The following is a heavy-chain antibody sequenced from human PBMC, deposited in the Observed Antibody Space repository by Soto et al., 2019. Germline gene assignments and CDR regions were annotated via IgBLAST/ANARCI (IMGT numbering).Heavy chain of an antibody. Sequence: VGSLRLSCAASGFTVSSNYMSWVRQAPGKGLEWVSVIYSGGSTYYADSVKGRFTISRDNSKNTLYLQMNSLRAEDTAVYYCARDVGSGWDYYYYGMDVWGQGTTVTVSS. V-gene: IGHV3-53*01. CDR2: IYSGGST. J-gene: IGHJ6*02. CDR3: ARDVGSGWDYYYYGMDV. D-gene: IGHD6-19*01. CDR1: GFTVSSNY.